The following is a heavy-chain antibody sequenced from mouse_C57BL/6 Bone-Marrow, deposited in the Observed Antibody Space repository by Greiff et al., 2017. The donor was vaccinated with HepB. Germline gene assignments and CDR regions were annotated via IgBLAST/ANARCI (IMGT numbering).Heavy chain of an antibody. V-gene: IGHV1-55*01. Sequence: VQLQQPGAELVKPGASVKMSCKASGYTFTSYWITWVKQRPGQGLEWIGDIYPGSGSTNYNEKFKSKATLTVDTSSSTAYMQLSSLTSEDSAVYYCARCLVYYYGSRNYWGQGTTLTVSS. D-gene: IGHD1-1*01. CDR1: GYTFTSYW. J-gene: IGHJ2*01. CDR2: IYPGSGST. CDR3: ARCLVYYYGSRNY.